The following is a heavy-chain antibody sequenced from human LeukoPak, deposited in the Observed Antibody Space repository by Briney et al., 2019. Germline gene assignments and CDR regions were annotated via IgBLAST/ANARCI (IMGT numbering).Heavy chain of an antibody. CDR3: ARRNILTEGEAFDI. CDR1: GGSISSYY. V-gene: IGHV4-59*08. Sequence: PSETLSLTCAVSGGSISSYYGTWIRQPPGKGLECIWYIYNSGSTNYNPSLRRRVTISVEASKNQFSLKLTSVTAADTAVYYCARRNILTEGEAFDIWGQGTLVTVSS. CDR2: IYNSGST. D-gene: IGHD3-9*01. J-gene: IGHJ3*02.